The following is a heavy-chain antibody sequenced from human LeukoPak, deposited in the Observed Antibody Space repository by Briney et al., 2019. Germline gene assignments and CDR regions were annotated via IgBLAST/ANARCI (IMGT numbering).Heavy chain of an antibody. Sequence: SETLSLTCTVSGGSISSYYWSWIRQSAGKGLEWIGRIYSSGSTNYNPSLKSRVSISVDTSKNQFSLNLTSVTAADTAVYFCARPGIAATGAFDCWGQGTLVTVSS. D-gene: IGHD6-13*01. J-gene: IGHJ4*02. CDR1: GGSISSYY. V-gene: IGHV4-4*07. CDR2: IYSSGST. CDR3: ARPGIAATGAFDC.